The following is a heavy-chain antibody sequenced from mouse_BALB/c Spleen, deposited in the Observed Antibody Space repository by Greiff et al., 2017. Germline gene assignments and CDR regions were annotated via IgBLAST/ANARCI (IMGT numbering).Heavy chain of an antibody. D-gene: IGHD2-4*01. CDR3: ARGNYDYDVSAWFAY. Sequence: QVQLQQPGAELVKPGASVKLSCKASGYTFTSYWMHWVKQRPGQGLEWIGEINPSNGRTNYNEKFKSKATLTVDKSSSTAYMQLSSLTSEDSAVYYCARGNYDYDVSAWFAYWGQGTLVTVSA. CDR2: INPSNGRT. J-gene: IGHJ3*01. CDR1: GYTFTSYW. V-gene: IGHV1S81*02.